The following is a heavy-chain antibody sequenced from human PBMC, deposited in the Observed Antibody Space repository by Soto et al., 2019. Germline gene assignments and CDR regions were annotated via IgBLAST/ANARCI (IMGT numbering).Heavy chain of an antibody. D-gene: IGHD1-26*01. CDR1: GYTFTSYG. J-gene: IGHJ4*02. CDR2: ISAYNGNT. CDR3: ARDRVIVIVGGTIPDY. V-gene: IGHV1-18*01. Sequence: QVQLVQSGAEVKKPGASVKVSCKASGYTFTSYGISWVRQAPGQGLEWLGWISAYNGNTNYARNLQGRVTVTADTSTTTAYMELRSLRSDDTAVYYCARDRVIVIVGGTIPDYWGQGTLVTVSS.